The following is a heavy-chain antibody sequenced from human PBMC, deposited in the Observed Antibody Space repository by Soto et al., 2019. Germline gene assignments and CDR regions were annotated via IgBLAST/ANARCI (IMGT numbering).Heavy chain of an antibody. CDR2: IYYSGST. CDR1: GGSFSSYY. J-gene: IGHJ4*02. CDR3: ARAPLGNYGYPSYFDY. Sequence: SETLSLTCAVYGGSFSSYYWSWIRQPPGKGLEWIGYIYYSGSTNYNPSLKSRVTISVDTSKNQFSLKLSSVTAADTAVYYCARAPLGNYGYPSYFDYWGQGTLVTVSS. V-gene: IGHV4-59*01. D-gene: IGHD3-10*01.